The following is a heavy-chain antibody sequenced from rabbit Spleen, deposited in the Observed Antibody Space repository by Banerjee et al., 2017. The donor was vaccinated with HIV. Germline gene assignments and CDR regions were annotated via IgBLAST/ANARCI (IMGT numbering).Heavy chain of an antibody. D-gene: IGHD2-1*01. Sequence: QSLEESGGDLVKPEGSLTLTCTASGFSFSSNYYMCWVRQAPGKGLEYIACIYDDSIGSTYYASWAKGRFTISKTSSTTVTLEMTSLTAADTATYFCARGSATMTMVITGYYLGLWGQGTLVTV. CDR1: GFSFSSNYY. CDR2: IYDDSIGST. CDR3: ARGSATMTMVITGYYLGL. J-gene: IGHJ3*01. V-gene: IGHV1S40*01.